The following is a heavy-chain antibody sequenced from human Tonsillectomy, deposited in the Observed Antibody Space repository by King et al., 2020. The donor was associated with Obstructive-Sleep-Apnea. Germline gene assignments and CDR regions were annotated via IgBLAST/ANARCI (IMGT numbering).Heavy chain of an antibody. CDR3: LNLRKTVAGDY. V-gene: IGHV3-30*03. J-gene: IGHJ4*02. CDR2: ISYDGSNK. CDR1: GFTFSSYG. D-gene: IGHD6-19*01. Sequence: QLVQSGGGVVQPGRSLRLSCAASGFTFSSYGMHWVRQAPGKGLEWVAVISYDGSNKYYADSVKGRFTISRDNSKNTLYLQMNSLRAEDTAVYYCLNLRKTVAGDYWGQGTLVTVSS.